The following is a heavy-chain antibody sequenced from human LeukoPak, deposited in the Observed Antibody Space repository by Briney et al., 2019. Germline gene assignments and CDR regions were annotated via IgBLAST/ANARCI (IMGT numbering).Heavy chain of an antibody. Sequence: SQTLSLTCTVSGGSISSGDYYWSWIRQHPGKGLEWIGYIYYSGSTYYNPSLKSRVTISVDTSKNRFSLKLNSVTAADTAVYYCARRPVVTPVYFDYWGQGALVTVSS. CDR1: GGSISSGDYY. V-gene: IGHV4-31*03. CDR2: IYYSGST. J-gene: IGHJ4*02. D-gene: IGHD4-23*01. CDR3: ARRPVVTPVYFDY.